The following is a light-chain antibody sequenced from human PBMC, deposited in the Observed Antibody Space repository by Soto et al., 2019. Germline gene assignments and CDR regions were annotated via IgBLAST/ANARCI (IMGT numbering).Light chain of an antibody. CDR2: GAS. CDR3: QQYGSSPYT. V-gene: IGKV3-15*01. CDR1: QNVGTS. J-gene: IGKJ2*01. Sequence: EIVMTQSPATLSVSPGERATLFCRASQNVGTSLAWYQQIPGQPPRLLIHGASIRATGVPARFTGSGSGTEFTLTISGLQSEDLAVYYCQQYGSSPYTFGLGTKLEIK.